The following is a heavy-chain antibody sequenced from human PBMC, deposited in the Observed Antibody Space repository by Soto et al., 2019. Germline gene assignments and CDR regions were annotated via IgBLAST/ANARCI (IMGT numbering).Heavy chain of an antibody. CDR1: GYTFTSYD. CDR2: MNPNSGNT. D-gene: IGHD2-15*01. Sequence: ASVKVSCKASGYTFTSYDINWVRQATGQGLEWMGWMNPNSGNTGYAQKFQGRVTMTRSTSISTAYMELSSLRSEDTAVYYCARPKTKDMAPYYYYGMDVWGQGTTVTVSS. CDR3: ARPKTKDMAPYYYYGMDV. V-gene: IGHV1-8*01. J-gene: IGHJ6*02.